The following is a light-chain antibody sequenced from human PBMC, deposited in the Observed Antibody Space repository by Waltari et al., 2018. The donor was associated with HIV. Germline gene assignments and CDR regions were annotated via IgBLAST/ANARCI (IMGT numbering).Light chain of an antibody. CDR2: GNI. J-gene: IGLJ3*02. CDR1: SSNIGAGYY. CDR3: QSYDSSLSGSV. V-gene: IGLV1-40*01. Sequence: QSVLTQPPSVSGAPGQRVTISCTGSSSNIGAGYYVHWYQQLPGKAPKLLIYGNINRPSGVPDRFSGSKSGTSASLAITGLQTEDEADYYCQSYDSSLSGSVFGGGTKLTVL.